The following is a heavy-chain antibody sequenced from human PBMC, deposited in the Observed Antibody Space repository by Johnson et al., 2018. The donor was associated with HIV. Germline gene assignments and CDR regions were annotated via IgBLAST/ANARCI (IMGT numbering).Heavy chain of an antibody. J-gene: IGHJ3*02. CDR1: GFTFSSYA. D-gene: IGHD4-11*01. Sequence: QVQLVESGGGVVQPGRPLRLSCSASGFTFSSYAMHWVRQAPGKGLGWVAVISYDGSNEYYADSVKGRFTISRDNSKNTLYLQMNSLRPEDTAVYYCAKETRDSRSAFDIWGQGTLVTVSS. V-gene: IGHV3-30-3*01. CDR3: AKETRDSRSAFDI. CDR2: ISYDGSNE.